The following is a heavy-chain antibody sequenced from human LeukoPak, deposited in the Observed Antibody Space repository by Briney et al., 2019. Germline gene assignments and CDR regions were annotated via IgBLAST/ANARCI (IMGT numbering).Heavy chain of an antibody. D-gene: IGHD2-15*01. J-gene: IGHJ3*02. V-gene: IGHV3-23*01. Sequence: GGSLRLSCAASGFTFDTSVMGWVRQVPGRGLEWVSDISASDGRTFYADSVKGRFTISRDNSKDTSYLQMNSLRAEDTALYYCAKRRRPSGGAYDMWGPGTMVTVSS. CDR3: AKRRRPSGGAYDM. CDR2: ISASDGRT. CDR1: GFTFDTSV.